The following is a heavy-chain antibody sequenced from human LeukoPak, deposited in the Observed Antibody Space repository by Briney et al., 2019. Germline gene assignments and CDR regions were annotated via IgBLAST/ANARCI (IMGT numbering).Heavy chain of an antibody. CDR1: GFTSSSYA. Sequence: PGGSLRLSCAASGFTSSSYAMSWVRQAPGKGLEWVSAISGSGGSTYYADSVKGRFTISRDNSKNTLYLQMNSLRTEDTAVYYCAKQGGGSGSYFDYWGQGTLVTVSS. CDR3: AKQGGGSGSYFDY. V-gene: IGHV3-23*01. CDR2: ISGSGGST. J-gene: IGHJ4*02. D-gene: IGHD2-15*01.